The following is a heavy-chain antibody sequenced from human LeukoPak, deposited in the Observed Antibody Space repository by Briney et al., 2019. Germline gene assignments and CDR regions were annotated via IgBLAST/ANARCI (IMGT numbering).Heavy chain of an antibody. CDR1: GFTFSSYA. V-gene: IGHV3-23*01. Sequence: LSGGSLRLSCAASGFTFSSYAMSWVRQAPGKGLEWVSAISGSGGSTYYADSVKGRFTISRDNSKNTLYLQMNSLRAEDTAVYYCAKCEGPRYFDWLLCVDGMDVWGQGTTVTVSS. J-gene: IGHJ6*02. D-gene: IGHD3-9*01. CDR2: ISGSGGST. CDR3: AKCEGPRYFDWLLCVDGMDV.